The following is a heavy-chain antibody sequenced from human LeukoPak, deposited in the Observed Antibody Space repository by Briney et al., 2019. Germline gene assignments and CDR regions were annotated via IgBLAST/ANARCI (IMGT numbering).Heavy chain of an antibody. CDR2: ISGGGDST. V-gene: IGHV3-23*01. Sequence: GGSLRLSCAASGFTFSSYAMSWVRQAPGKGLEWVSSISGGGDSTYYADPVKGRFTISRDNSKNTLYLQMNSLRAEDTAIYYCAKGDGSSLAYYYGMDVWGQGTTVTVSS. J-gene: IGHJ6*02. CDR1: GFTFSSYA. D-gene: IGHD1-26*01. CDR3: AKGDGSSLAYYYGMDV.